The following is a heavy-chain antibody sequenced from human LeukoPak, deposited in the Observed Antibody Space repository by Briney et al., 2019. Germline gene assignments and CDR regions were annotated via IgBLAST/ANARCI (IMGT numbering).Heavy chain of an antibody. D-gene: IGHD2-2*01. CDR3: PSLIYCSIPSCFSRSLAP. CDR1: GGSLSSGDYY. V-gene: IGHV4-30-4*01. CDR2: IYYSGST. J-gene: IGHJ5*02. Sequence: SETLSLTCTVSGGSLSSGDYYWSWVRQPPGRGLEWIGYIYYSGSTYYNPSLKSRVTISVDTSKNQFSLKMSYVTAADTPVYSCPSLIYCSIPSCFSRSLAPGGQGPLAPVS.